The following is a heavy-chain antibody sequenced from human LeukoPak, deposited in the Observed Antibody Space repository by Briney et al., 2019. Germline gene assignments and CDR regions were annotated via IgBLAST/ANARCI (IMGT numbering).Heavy chain of an antibody. CDR1: GFTFSSYW. CDR2: IKQDGSEK. Sequence: GGSLRLSCEVSGFTFSSYWMSWVRQAPGKGLEWVANIKQDGSEKYYVDSVKGRFTISRDNAKNSLYLQMNSLRAEDTAVYYCARAKGSGWSDYFDYWGQGTLVTVSS. J-gene: IGHJ4*02. V-gene: IGHV3-7*01. D-gene: IGHD6-19*01. CDR3: ARAKGSGWSDYFDY.